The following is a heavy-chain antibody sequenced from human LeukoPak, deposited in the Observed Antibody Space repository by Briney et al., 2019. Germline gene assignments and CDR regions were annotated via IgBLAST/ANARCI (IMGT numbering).Heavy chain of an antibody. CDR1: GGSISSYY. CDR2: IYYSGST. V-gene: IGHV4-59*01. CDR3: ARSSYDSSGYYYEEGYFDY. D-gene: IGHD3-22*01. J-gene: IGHJ4*02. Sequence: SEALSLTCTVSGGSISSYYWSWIRQPPGKGLEWIGYIYYSGSTNYNPSLKSRVTISVDTSKNQFSLKLSSVTAADTAVYYCARSSYDSSGYYYEEGYFDYWGRGTLVTVSS.